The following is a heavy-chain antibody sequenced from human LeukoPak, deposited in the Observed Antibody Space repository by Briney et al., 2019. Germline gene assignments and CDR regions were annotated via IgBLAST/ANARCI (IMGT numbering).Heavy chain of an antibody. V-gene: IGHV3-7*01. CDR2: IRQDGSEK. J-gene: IGHJ4*02. D-gene: IGHD1-26*01. CDR3: ASGRPFDY. Sequence: PGGSLRLSCAASGYTFSGYRMNWFRQAPGKGLEWVAYIRQDGSEKYYVDSVKGRFTISRDNAKNSLYLQMNSLGAEDTAVYYCASGRPFDYWGQGTLVTVSS. CDR1: GYTFSGYR.